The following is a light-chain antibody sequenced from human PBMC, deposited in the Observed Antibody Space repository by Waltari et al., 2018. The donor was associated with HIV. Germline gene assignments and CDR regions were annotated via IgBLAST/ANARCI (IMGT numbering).Light chain of an antibody. CDR1: QSVSSF. Sequence: EIVLTQSPATLSLSPGERATLSCRASQSVSSFLAWYHQKPGQAPRLLIYDASNRATGIPARFSGSGSGTDSTLTISSLEPEDFAVYYCQKRSNWPPMYTFGQGTKLEIK. CDR2: DAS. J-gene: IGKJ2*01. V-gene: IGKV3-11*01. CDR3: QKRSNWPPMYT.